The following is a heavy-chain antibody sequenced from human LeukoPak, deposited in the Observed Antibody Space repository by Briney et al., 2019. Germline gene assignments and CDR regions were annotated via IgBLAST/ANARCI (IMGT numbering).Heavy chain of an antibody. CDR1: GASISSGDYY. J-gene: IGHJ4*02. D-gene: IGHD3-22*01. CDR2: IYYSGST. Sequence: PSQTLSLTCTVSGASISSGDYYWSWIRQPPGKGLEWIGYIYYSGSTYYNPSLKSRVTISVDTSKNQFSLKLSSVTAADTAAYYCARVSHDSSGYSPFWWGQGTLVTVSS. CDR3: ARVSHDSSGYSPFW. V-gene: IGHV4-30-4*08.